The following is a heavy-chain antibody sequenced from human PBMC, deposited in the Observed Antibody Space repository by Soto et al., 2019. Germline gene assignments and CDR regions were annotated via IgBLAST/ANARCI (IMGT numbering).Heavy chain of an antibody. D-gene: IGHD5-18*01. J-gene: IGHJ4*02. CDR1: GFSLSTSGGG. V-gene: IGHV2-5*01. CDR3: AQPAHSYGPSEFDY. Sequence: SGPTLVNPTPTLTLTCTFSGFSLSTSGGGVGWIRQPPGKALEWLALIYWNDDKRYSPSLKSRLTITKDTSKNQVVLTMTNMEPVDTATYYCAQPAHSYGPSEFDYWGQGTLVTVSS. CDR2: IYWNDDK.